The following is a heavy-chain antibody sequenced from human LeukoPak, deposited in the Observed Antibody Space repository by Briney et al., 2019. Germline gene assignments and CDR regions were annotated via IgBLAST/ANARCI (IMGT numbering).Heavy chain of an antibody. CDR3: ATGGGWVPSFGVVTHIDV. CDR1: GGSFSGYY. V-gene: IGHV4-34*01. CDR2: INHSGST. D-gene: IGHD3-3*01. J-gene: IGHJ6*03. Sequence: PSETLSLTCAVYGGSFSGYYWSWIRQPPGKGLEWIGEINHSGSTNYNPSLKSRVTISVDTSKNQFSLKLSSVTAADTAVYYCATGGGWVPSFGVVTHIDVWGKGTTVTVSS.